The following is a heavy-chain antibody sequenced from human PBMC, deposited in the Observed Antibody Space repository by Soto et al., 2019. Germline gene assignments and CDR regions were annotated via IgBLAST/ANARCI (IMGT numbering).Heavy chain of an antibody. CDR1: GFTFSSYE. CDR2: ISSSGSTI. D-gene: IGHD3-22*01. V-gene: IGHV3-48*03. Sequence: GGSLRLSCAASGFTFSSYEMNWVRQAPGKGLEWVSYISSSGSTIYYADSVKGRFTISRDNAKNPLYLQMNSLRAEDTAVYYCARQQNDYYYSAVDCWGQGTLVTVSS. J-gene: IGHJ4*02. CDR3: ARQQNDYYYSAVDC.